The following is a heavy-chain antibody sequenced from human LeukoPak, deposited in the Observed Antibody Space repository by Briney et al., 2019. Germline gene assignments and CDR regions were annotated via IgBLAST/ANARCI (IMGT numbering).Heavy chain of an antibody. CDR2: IGSSSHFR. V-gene: IGHV3-21*01. J-gene: IGHJ6*02. CDR1: GFTFSNYS. D-gene: IGHD2-21*01. Sequence: GGSLRLSCAASGFTFSNYSMNWVRQAPGKGLEWVSSIGSSSHFRYYADSLKGRVTISRDNAKNSLYLQMNSLRVEDTAVYYCAKRDGYHNGMDVWGQGTTVTVSS. CDR3: AKRDGYHNGMDV.